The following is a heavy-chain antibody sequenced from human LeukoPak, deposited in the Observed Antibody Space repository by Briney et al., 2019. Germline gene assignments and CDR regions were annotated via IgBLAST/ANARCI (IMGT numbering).Heavy chain of an antibody. J-gene: IGHJ3*02. CDR3: ARVTTYYYDSSGYLSFYHGAFDI. Sequence: GASVKVSCKASGGTFSSYAISWVRQAPGQGLEWMGGIIPIFGTANYAQKFQGRVTITADESTSTAYMELSSLRSEDTAVYYCARVTTYYYDSSGYLSFYHGAFDIWGQGTMVTVSS. D-gene: IGHD3-22*01. CDR1: GGTFSSYA. V-gene: IGHV1-69*13. CDR2: IIPIFGTA.